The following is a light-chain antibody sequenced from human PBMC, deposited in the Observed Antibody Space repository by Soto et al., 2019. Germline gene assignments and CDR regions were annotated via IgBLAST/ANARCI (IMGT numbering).Light chain of an antibody. CDR3: QQANSFPPT. J-gene: IGKJ4*01. CDR2: AAS. Sequence: DIQMTQSPFSVSASVGDRVTITCRASQGISSWLGWYQQKPGKAPKLLIYAASSLHTGVPSRFSGSGSGTDFTLTISSLQPEDSATYCCQQANSFPPTFGGGTEVEIK. CDR1: QGISSW. V-gene: IGKV1-12*01.